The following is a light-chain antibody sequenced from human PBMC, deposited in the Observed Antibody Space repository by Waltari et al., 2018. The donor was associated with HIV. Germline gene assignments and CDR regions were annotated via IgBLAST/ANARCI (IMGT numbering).Light chain of an antibody. V-gene: IGLV2-18*02. CDR2: EVS. CDR3: NSFTSSTTYV. Sequence: QSALTQPPSVSGSPGQSVTISCTGTRSDVGGYNRVTWYQQPPATVPKVVIHEVSNRPSGVPDRFSGSKSGNTASLTIAGLQAEDEADYYCNSFTSSTTYVFGTGTKVTVL. CDR1: RSDVGGYNR. J-gene: IGLJ1*01.